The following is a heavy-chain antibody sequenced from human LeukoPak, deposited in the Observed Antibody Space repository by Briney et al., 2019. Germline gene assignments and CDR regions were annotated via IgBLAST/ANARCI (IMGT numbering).Heavy chain of an antibody. V-gene: IGHV3-53*01. Sequence: GGSLRLSCAASGFTVSNNYMSWVRQAPGKGLEWVSVIYSGGSTFSADSVKGRFTISRDNSKNTLYLQMNSMRAKDMAVYYCARVYQAMAYTGYYFDYWGQGTLVTVSS. J-gene: IGHJ4*02. CDR1: GFTVSNNY. CDR3: ARVYQAMAYTGYYFDY. CDR2: IYSGGST. D-gene: IGHD3-16*01.